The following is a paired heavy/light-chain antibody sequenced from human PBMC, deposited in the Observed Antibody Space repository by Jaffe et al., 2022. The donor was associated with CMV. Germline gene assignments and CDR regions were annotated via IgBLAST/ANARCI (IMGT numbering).Light chain of an antibody. J-gene: IGKJ3*01. CDR1: QSVSSN. CDR2: GAS. Sequence: EIVMTQSPATLSVSPGERATLSCRASQSVSSNLAWYQQKPGQAPRLLIYGASTRATGIPARFSGSGSGTEFTLTISSLQSEDFAVYYCQQYNNWPLTFGPGTKVDIK. CDR3: QQYNNWPLT. V-gene: IGKV3-15*01.
Heavy chain of an antibody. V-gene: IGHV3-21*01. CDR3: ARGEGVIVLMVYAPEYYFDY. J-gene: IGHJ4*02. Sequence: EVQLVESGGGLVKPGGSLRLSCAASGFTFSSYSMNWVRQAPGKGLEWVSSISSSSSYIYYADSVKGRFTISRDNAKNSLYLQMNSLRAEDTAVYYCARGEGVIVLMVYAPEYYFDYWGQGTLVTVSS. CDR1: GFTFSSYS. D-gene: IGHD2-8*01. CDR2: ISSSSSYI.